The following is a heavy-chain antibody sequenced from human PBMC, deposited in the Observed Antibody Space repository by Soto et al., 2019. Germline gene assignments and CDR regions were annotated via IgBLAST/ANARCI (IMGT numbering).Heavy chain of an antibody. V-gene: IGHV1-69*01. D-gene: IGHD3-22*01. Sequence: VLLMQSGAEVKKPGSSVTVSCKASGGPFSGYAVSWVRQSLGRGLEWMGGIIPVFNTASYARNFQDRVTITADESTSTAYMELSGLRSEDTAVYYCARATYIYSYDPSGYYYFDEWGHGTQVTVSS. CDR1: GGPFSGYA. CDR2: IIPVFNTA. CDR3: ARATYIYSYDPSGYYYFDE. J-gene: IGHJ4*01.